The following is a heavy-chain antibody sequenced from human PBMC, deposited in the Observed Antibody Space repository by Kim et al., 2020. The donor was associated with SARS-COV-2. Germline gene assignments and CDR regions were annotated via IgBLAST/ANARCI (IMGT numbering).Heavy chain of an antibody. CDR2: IWYDGSNK. CDR1: GFTFSSYG. CDR3: AKDSLWFGELFPPNYYYYGMDV. V-gene: IGHV3-33*06. D-gene: IGHD3-10*01. Sequence: GGSLRLSCAASGFTFSSYGMHWVRQAPGKGLEWVAVIWYDGSNKYYADSVKGRFTISRDNSKNTLYLQMNSLRAEDTAVYYCAKDSLWFGELFPPNYYYYGMDVWGQGTTVTVSS. J-gene: IGHJ6*02.